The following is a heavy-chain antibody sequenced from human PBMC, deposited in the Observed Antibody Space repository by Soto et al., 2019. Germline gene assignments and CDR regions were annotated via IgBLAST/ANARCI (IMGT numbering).Heavy chain of an antibody. J-gene: IGHJ4*02. CDR3: ARDLTRWGIVVGPIDY. Sequence: PGGSRRRSWAASGFTFSSYLMHWVRQAPGKGLVWVSRINSDGSSTSYADSVKGRFTISRDNAKNTLYLQMNSLRAEDTAVYYCARDLTRWGIVVGPIDYWGQGTLVTVSS. D-gene: IGHD3-22*01. V-gene: IGHV3-74*01. CDR1: GFTFSSYL. CDR2: INSDGSST.